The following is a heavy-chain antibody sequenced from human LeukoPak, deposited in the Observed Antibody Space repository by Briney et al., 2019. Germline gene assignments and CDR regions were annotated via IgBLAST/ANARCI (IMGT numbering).Heavy chain of an antibody. CDR2: IYTSGGT. J-gene: IGHJ5*02. V-gene: IGHV4-4*07. Sequence: KAGGSLRLSCAASGFTFGSYSMNWVRQAPGKGLEWIGRIYTSGGTNYNSSLKSRVTMSVDTSKNQFSLKLSSVTAADTAVYYCARESAMIRGIVDRYNWFDPWGQGTLVTVSS. D-gene: IGHD3-10*01. CDR1: GFTFGSYS. CDR3: ARESAMIRGIVDRYNWFDP.